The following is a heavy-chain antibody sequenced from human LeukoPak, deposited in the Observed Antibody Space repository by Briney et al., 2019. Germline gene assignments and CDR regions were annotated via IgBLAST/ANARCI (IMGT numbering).Heavy chain of an antibody. J-gene: IGHJ4*02. D-gene: IGHD3-10*01. CDR2: IWYDGSNK. Sequence: GSLKISCGASGFTFSRYGMHWVRQAPGKGLEWVAIIWYDGSNKYYADSVKGRFTISRDNSKNTLYLQMNSLRAEDTAVYYCARVPYGSGTFDYWGQGTLVTVSS. V-gene: IGHV3-33*01. CDR1: GFTFSRYG. CDR3: ARVPYGSGTFDY.